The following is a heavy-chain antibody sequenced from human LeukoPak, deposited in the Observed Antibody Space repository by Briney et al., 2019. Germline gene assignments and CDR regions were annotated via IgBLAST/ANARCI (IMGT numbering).Heavy chain of an antibody. D-gene: IGHD2-2*01. J-gene: IGHJ4*02. CDR3: ASAGYCSSTSCYSFDY. CDR1: GFTFSSYA. CDR2: ISYDGSNK. V-gene: IGHV3-30-3*01. Sequence: GSLRLSCAASGFTFSSYAMHWVRQAPGKGLEWVAFISYDGSNKYYADSVKGRFTISRDNSKNTLYLQMNSLRAEDTAVYYCASAGYCSSTSCYSFDYWGQGTLVTVSS.